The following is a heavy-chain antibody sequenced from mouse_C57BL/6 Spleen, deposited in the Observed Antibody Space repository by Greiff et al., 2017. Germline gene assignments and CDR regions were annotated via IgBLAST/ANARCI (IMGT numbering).Heavy chain of an antibody. Sequence: QVQLKQPGAELVKPGASVKLSCKASGYTFTSYWMHWVKQRPGQGLEWIGMIHPNSGSTNYNEKFKSKATLTVDKSSSTAYMQLSSLTSEDSAVYYCATPNYYGGYFDYWGQGTTLTVSS. CDR3: ATPNYYGGYFDY. CDR1: GYTFTSYW. D-gene: IGHD1-1*01. J-gene: IGHJ2*01. CDR2: IHPNSGST. V-gene: IGHV1-64*01.